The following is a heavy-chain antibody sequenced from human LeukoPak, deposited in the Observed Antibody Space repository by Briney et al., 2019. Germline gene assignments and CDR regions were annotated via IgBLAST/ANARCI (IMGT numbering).Heavy chain of an antibody. CDR1: GYSISSGHY. Sequence: SETLSLTCAVSGYSISSGHYWGWIRQPPGKGLESIGSIYHSGSTYYNPSLKSRVTISVDTSKNQFSLKLSSVTAADTAVYYCARVVTTKQNWFDPWGQGTLVTVSS. J-gene: IGHJ5*02. D-gene: IGHD4-17*01. V-gene: IGHV4-38-2*01. CDR3: ARVVTTKQNWFDP. CDR2: IYHSGST.